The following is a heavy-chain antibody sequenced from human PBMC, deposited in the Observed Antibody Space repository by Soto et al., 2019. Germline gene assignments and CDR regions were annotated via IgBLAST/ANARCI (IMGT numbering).Heavy chain of an antibody. Sequence: EVQVVESGGGLVKPGGSLRLSCAASGYTVSSNYMSWVRQAPGKGLEWVSVIYSGGSTYYADSVKGRFTISRDNSKNTLYLQMNSLRAEDTAVYYCARMRAYYDSSGYEYWGQGTLVTVSS. J-gene: IGHJ4*02. D-gene: IGHD3-22*01. CDR1: GYTVSSNY. CDR2: IYSGGST. CDR3: ARMRAYYDSSGYEY. V-gene: IGHV3-53*01.